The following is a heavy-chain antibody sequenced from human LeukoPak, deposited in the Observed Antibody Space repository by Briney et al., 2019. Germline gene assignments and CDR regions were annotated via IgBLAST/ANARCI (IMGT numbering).Heavy chain of an antibody. J-gene: IGHJ4*02. CDR1: GLTLSSYG. CDR2: ISSRSTTI. Sequence: PGGSLRLSCAASGLTLSSYGMNWVRQAPGKGLEWVSYISSRSTTIYYADSVKGRFTISRDNVKNSLYLQMNSLRAEDTAVYYCAREPYSYGFDYWGQGTLVTVSS. V-gene: IGHV3-48*01. D-gene: IGHD5-18*01. CDR3: AREPYSYGFDY.